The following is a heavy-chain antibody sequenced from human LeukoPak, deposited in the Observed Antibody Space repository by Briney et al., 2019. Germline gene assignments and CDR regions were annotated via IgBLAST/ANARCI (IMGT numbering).Heavy chain of an antibody. CDR3: ASKIPSSVKDYFDY. D-gene: IGHD3-22*01. CDR2: IHSGGST. V-gene: IGHV3-66*01. CDR1: GFTVSSNF. J-gene: IGHJ4*02. Sequence: GGSLRLSCAASGFTVSSNFMSWVRQAPGKGLEWVSVIHSGGSTYYADSVKGRFTISRDNSKNTLYLLMNSLRAEDTAVYYCASKIPSSVKDYFDYWGQGTLVTVSS.